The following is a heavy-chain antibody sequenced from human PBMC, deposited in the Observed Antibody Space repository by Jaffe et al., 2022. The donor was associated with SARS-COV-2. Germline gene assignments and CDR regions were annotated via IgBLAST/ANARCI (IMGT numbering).Heavy chain of an antibody. CDR3: AKSDYDFWSGYYNYYYYGMDV. CDR1: GFTFSSYA. V-gene: IGHV3-23*01. J-gene: IGHJ6*02. D-gene: IGHD3-3*01. CDR2: ISGSGGST. Sequence: EVQLLESGGGLVQPGGSLRLSCAASGFTFSSYAMSWVRQAPGKGLEWVSAISGSGGSTYYADSVKGRFTISRDNSKNTLYLQMNSLRAEDTAVYYCAKSDYDFWSGYYNYYYYGMDVWGQGTTVTVSS.